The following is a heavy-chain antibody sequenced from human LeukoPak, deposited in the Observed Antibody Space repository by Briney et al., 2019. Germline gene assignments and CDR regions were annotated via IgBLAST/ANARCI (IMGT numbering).Heavy chain of an antibody. J-gene: IGHJ4*02. Sequence: SETLSLTCTVSGGSISSYYWSWIRQPPGKGLEWIGYIYYSGSTNYNPSLKSRVTISVDTSKNQFSLKQSSVTAADTAVYYCASYLGGYYGSGIDYWGQGTLVTVSS. CDR3: ASYLGGYYGSGIDY. V-gene: IGHV4-59*01. CDR1: GGSISSYY. CDR2: IYYSGST. D-gene: IGHD3-10*01.